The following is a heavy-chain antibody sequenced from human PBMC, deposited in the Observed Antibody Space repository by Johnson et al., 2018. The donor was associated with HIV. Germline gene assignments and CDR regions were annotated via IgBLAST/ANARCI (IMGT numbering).Heavy chain of an antibody. V-gene: IGHV3-30*04. CDR1: GFAFSSYA. D-gene: IGHD6-13*01. CDR3: ARARRAAVQRDAFDN. J-gene: IGHJ3*02. Sequence: QVQLVESGGGLVQPGRSLRLSCAASGFAFSSYAMHWVRQAPGKGLEWVAVISYDGTSKYQADSVKGRFTISRDNSKNTLFMQMNSLRGVDTAVYYCARARRAAVQRDAFDNWGQGTMVTVSS. CDR2: ISYDGTSK.